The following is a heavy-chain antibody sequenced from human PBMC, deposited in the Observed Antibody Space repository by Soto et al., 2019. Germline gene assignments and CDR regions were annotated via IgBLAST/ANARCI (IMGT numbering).Heavy chain of an antibody. Sequence: PGGSLKLSCAASGFTFSSYGMHWVRQAPGKGLEWVAVISYDGSNKYYADSVKGRFTISRGNSKNTLYLQMNSLRAEDTAVYYCAKDWGEWELPEMPYGDIDYWGRGTLVTVSS. J-gene: IGHJ4*02. CDR3: AKDWGEWELPEMPYGDIDY. CDR2: ISYDGSNK. V-gene: IGHV3-30*18. CDR1: GFTFSSYG. D-gene: IGHD1-26*01.